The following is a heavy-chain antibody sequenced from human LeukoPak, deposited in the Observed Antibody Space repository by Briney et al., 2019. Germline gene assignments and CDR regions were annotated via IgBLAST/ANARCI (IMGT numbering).Heavy chain of an antibody. V-gene: IGHV1-3*01. CDR2: INAGNGNT. CDR3: ARDPPLVCSSTSCYGTNWFDP. J-gene: IGHJ5*02. CDR1: GYTFTSYA. Sequence: ASVKVSCKASGYTFTSYAMHWVRQAPGQRLEWMGWINAGNGNTKYAQKFQGRVTITTDTSASTAYMELSSLRSEDTAVYYCARDPPLVCSSTSCYGTNWFDPWGQGTLVTVSS. D-gene: IGHD2-2*01.